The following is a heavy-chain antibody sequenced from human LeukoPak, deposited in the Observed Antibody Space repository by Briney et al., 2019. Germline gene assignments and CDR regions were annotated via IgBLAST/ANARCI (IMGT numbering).Heavy chain of an antibody. CDR3: ARGKVEYSSLGVWNLNKKNWFDP. J-gene: IGHJ5*02. V-gene: IGHV4-59*01. D-gene: IGHD6-6*01. Sequence: SETLSLTCTVSGGSISSYYWSWIRQPPGKGLEWVGYIYYSGSTNYNPSLKSRVTISVDTSKNQFFLKLSSLTAADTAVYYCARGKVEYSSLGVWNLNKKNWFDPWGQGTLVTVSS. CDR2: IYYSGST. CDR1: GGSISSYY.